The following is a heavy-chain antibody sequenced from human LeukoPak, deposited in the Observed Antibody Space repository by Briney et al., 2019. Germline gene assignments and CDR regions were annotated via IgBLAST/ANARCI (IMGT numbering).Heavy chain of an antibody. J-gene: IGHJ5*02. D-gene: IGHD6-13*01. Sequence: PGGSLRLSCAASGFTFSSYAMSWVRQAPGKGLEWVSVISGSGGSTYYADSVKGRLTISRDNSKNTLYLQMNSLRAEDTAVYYCAKAIAAAGTWFDPWGQGTLVTVSS. CDR1: GFTFSSYA. V-gene: IGHV3-23*01. CDR3: AKAIAAAGTWFDP. CDR2: ISGSGGST.